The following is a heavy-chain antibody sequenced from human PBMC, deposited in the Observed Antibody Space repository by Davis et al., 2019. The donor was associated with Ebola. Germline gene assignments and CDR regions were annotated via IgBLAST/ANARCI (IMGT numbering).Heavy chain of an antibody. CDR2: ISYDGSNK. V-gene: IGHV3-30-3*01. J-gene: IGHJ4*02. CDR3: ARDLAVSYDFWSGYYGY. CDR1: GFTFSSYA. D-gene: IGHD3-3*01. Sequence: GESLKISCAASGFTFSSYAMHWVRQAPGKGLEWVAVISYDGSNKYYADSVKGRFTISRDNSKNTLYLQMNSLRAEDTAVYYCARDLAVSYDFWSGYYGYWGQGTLVTVSS.